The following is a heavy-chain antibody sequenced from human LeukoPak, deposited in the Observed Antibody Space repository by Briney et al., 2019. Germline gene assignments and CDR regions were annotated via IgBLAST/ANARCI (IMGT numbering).Heavy chain of an antibody. CDR3: AREGSITTFGVVSYLDP. D-gene: IGHD3-3*01. CDR1: GGSISSGGYY. Sequence: SETLSLTCAVPGGSISSGGYYWSWIRQPAGKGLEWIGRIYTSGSPNYKSSLKSRVTISRDTSKNQFSLKLSSVTAADTAVYYCAREGSITTFGVVSYLDPWGQGTLVTVSS. V-gene: IGHV4-61*02. J-gene: IGHJ5*02. CDR2: IYTSGSP.